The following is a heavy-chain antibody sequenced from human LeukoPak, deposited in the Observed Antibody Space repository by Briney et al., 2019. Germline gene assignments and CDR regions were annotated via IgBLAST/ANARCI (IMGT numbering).Heavy chain of an antibody. CDR2: IYYSGST. D-gene: IGHD3-22*01. Sequence: PSETLSLTCTVSGGSISSGGYYWSWIRQHPGKGLEWIGYIYYSGSTYYNPSLKSRVTISVDTSKNQFSLKLSSVPAADTAVYYCARVWSSGYYYTSHWFDPWGQGTLVTVSS. CDR3: ARVWSSGYYYTSHWFDP. J-gene: IGHJ5*02. CDR1: GGSISSGGYY. V-gene: IGHV4-31*03.